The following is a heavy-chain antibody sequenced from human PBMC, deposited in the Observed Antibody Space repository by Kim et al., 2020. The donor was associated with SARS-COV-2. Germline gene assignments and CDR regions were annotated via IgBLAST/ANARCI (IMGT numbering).Heavy chain of an antibody. Sequence: GGSLRLSCAASGFTFSSYGMHWVRQAPGKGLEWVAVISYDGSNKYYADSVKGRFTISRDNSKNTLYLQMNSLRAEDTAVYYCAKDDYVWGSYRYTPLGPDYWGQGTLVTVSS. CDR1: GFTFSSYG. D-gene: IGHD3-16*02. J-gene: IGHJ4*02. CDR2: ISYDGSNK. CDR3: AKDDYVWGSYRYTPLGPDY. V-gene: IGHV3-30*18.